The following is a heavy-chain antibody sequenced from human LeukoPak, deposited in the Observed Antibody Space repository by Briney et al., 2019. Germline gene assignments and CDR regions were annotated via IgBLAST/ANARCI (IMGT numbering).Heavy chain of an antibody. Sequence: GGSLRLSCAASGFTFSSYGMHWVRQAPGKGLEWVAFIRCDGSNKYYADSVKGRFTISRDNSKNTLYLQMNSLRAEDTAVYYCAKDHCSSTSCYAHYWYFDLWGRGTLVTVSS. CDR3: AKDHCSSTSCYAHYWYFDL. V-gene: IGHV3-30*02. J-gene: IGHJ2*01. D-gene: IGHD2-2*01. CDR2: IRCDGSNK. CDR1: GFTFSSYG.